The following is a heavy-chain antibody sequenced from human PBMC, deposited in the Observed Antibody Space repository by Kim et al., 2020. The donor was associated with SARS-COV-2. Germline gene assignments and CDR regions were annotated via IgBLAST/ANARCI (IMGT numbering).Heavy chain of an antibody. Sequence: GGSLRLSCAASGFTFSSYAMSWVRQAPGKGLEWVSAISGSGGSTYYADSVKGRFTISRDNSKNTLYLQMNSLRAEDTAVYYCAKDPHGYSGYDIGVDYWGQGTLVTVSS. V-gene: IGHV3-23*01. CDR3: AKDPHGYSGYDIGVDY. CDR1: GFTFSSYA. D-gene: IGHD5-12*01. J-gene: IGHJ4*02. CDR2: ISGSGGST.